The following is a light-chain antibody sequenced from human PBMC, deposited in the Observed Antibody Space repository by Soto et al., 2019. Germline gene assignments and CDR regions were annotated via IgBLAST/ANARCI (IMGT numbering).Light chain of an antibody. V-gene: IGKV3-15*01. J-gene: IGKJ1*01. CDR1: QSVVTN. Sequence: EKVMTQSPATLSVSPGERVTLSCRASQSVVTNLAWYQQKPGQAPRLLISGAYTRATRIPDRFIGSGSGTEFTLTITILQSEDFAVYYCQHYNDLPLTFGQGTKVEIK. CDR2: GAY. CDR3: QHYNDLPLT.